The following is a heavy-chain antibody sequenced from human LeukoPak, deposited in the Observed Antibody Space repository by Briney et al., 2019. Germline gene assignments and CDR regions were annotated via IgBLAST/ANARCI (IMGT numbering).Heavy chain of an antibody. J-gene: IGHJ4*02. D-gene: IGHD6-13*01. Sequence: GGSLRLSCAASGFTFTSYAMHWVRQAPGKGLEWVAFIRYDGSNRYYADSVKGRFTISRDNSKNTLYLQMNSLRGEDTAVYYCARDRWAPDYWGQGTLVTVSS. CDR3: ARDRWAPDY. CDR1: GFTFTSYA. CDR2: IRYDGSNR. V-gene: IGHV3-30*02.